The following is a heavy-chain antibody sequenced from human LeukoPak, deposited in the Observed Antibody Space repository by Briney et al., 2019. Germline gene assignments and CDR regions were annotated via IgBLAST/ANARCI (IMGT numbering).Heavy chain of an antibody. J-gene: IGHJ4*02. V-gene: IGHV3-53*01. CDR2: IHSGGNT. CDR1: GFIVSSNY. CDR3: ARAGPIDY. Sequence: ESGGSLRLSCAASGFIVSSNYMSWVRQAPGKGLEWVSVIHSGGNTYYADSVKGRFTISRDNSKNTVYLQMNSLRAEDTAVYYCARAGPIDYWGQGTLVTVSS.